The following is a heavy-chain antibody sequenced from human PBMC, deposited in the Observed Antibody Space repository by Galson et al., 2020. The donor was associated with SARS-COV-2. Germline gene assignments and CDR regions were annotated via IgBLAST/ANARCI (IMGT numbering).Heavy chain of an antibody. CDR3: ARRQEYCSGGCCWGY. CDR2: FHYSGSS. Sequence: SETLSLTCTVSGGSLTNSDYYWGWLRQPPGRGLEWIASFHYSGSSSYNPSLSGRIDISLDTSQNQFSLSLKSVTAADSATYYCARRQEYCSGGCCWGYWGQGTQVLVSS. V-gene: IGHV4-39*01. D-gene: IGHD2-15*01. J-gene: IGHJ4*02. CDR1: GGSLTNSDYY.